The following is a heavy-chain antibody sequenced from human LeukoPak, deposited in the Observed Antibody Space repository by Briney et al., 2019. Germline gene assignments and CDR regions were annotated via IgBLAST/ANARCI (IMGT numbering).Heavy chain of an antibody. CDR1: GFTFSNAW. CDR3: TTDANPPTGAPTCNSYGMDV. Sequence: PGGSLRLSCTASGFTFSNAWMSWVRRAPGKGLEWLGRIKSKTDGGTTDYTSPVKGRFTISREDSKNTLYLQMDSLKPEDPTVYYCTTDANPPTGAPTCNSYGMDVWGQGTTVTVSS. D-gene: IGHD1-14*01. CDR2: IKSKTDGGTT. V-gene: IGHV3-15*01. J-gene: IGHJ6*02.